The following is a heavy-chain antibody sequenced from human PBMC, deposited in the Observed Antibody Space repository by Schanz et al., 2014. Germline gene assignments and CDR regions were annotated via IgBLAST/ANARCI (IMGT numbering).Heavy chain of an antibody. CDR2: INPSVGNT. Sequence: QVQLVQSGAEVKKPGASVKVSCEASGYTFTSYYIHWFRQAPGQGLEWMGLINPSVGNTNYAQKFRGRVTMTRHTSISTAYMELSSLRSEDTAVYYCARGPSTGAFDIWGRGTMVTVSS. V-gene: IGHV1-46*03. J-gene: IGHJ3*02. CDR1: GYTFTSYY. CDR3: ARGPSTGAFDI.